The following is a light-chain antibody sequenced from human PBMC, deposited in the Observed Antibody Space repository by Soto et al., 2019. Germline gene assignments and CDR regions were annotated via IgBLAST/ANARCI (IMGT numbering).Light chain of an antibody. CDR1: QRVSSNY. CDR2: GAS. Sequence: DIVLTQSPGTLSLSPGERATLSCRASQRVSSNYLAWYQQKPGQAPRLLIYGASTRATGVPDRFSGSGSGTDVTLTISRLEPEDFAVYHCQQYGSLSWTFGQGTKVEI. CDR3: QQYGSLSWT. V-gene: IGKV3-20*01. J-gene: IGKJ1*01.